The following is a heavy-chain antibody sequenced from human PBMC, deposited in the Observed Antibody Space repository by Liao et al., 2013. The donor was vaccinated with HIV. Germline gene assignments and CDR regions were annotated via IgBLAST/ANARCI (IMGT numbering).Heavy chain of an antibody. CDR2: ISTRGYT. CDR1: GGSITSGTYY. J-gene: IGHJ4*02. CDR3: ARTWANNFGSFDY. Sequence: QVQLQQWGAGLLKPSQTLSLTCTVSGGSITSGTYYWSWIRRPAGKGLEWIGHISTRGYTNYTPSLKSRVTISADTSENQFSLKLSSVTAADTAVYYCARTWANNFGSFDYWGQGALVTVSS. D-gene: IGHD1-20*01. V-gene: IGHV4-61*02.